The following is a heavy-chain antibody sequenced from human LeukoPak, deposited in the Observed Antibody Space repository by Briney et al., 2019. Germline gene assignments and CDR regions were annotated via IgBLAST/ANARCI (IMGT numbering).Heavy chain of an antibody. D-gene: IGHD3-22*01. CDR2: ISDSGLST. CDR3: AKLGITMIVVVIDPTFDY. Sequence: GGSLRLSCAASGFTFSSYAMNWVRQSPGKGLEWVSAISDSGLSTYYADSVKGRFTISRDNSKNTLYLQMNSLRAEDTAVYYCAKLGITMIVVVIDPTFDYWGQGTLVTVSS. J-gene: IGHJ4*02. V-gene: IGHV3-23*01. CDR1: GFTFSSYA.